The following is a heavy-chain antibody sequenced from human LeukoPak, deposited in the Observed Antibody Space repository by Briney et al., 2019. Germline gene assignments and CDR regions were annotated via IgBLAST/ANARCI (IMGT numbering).Heavy chain of an antibody. CDR3: ARDLYYYGSGSPSFDI. D-gene: IGHD3-10*01. CDR1: GYTFTSYG. J-gene: IGHJ3*02. CDR2: ISAYNGNT. Sequence: ASVKVSCKASGYTFTSYGISWVRQAPGQGLEWMGWISAYNGNTNYAQKLQGRVTMTTDTSTSTAYMELRSLRSDDTAVHYCARDLYYYGSGSPSFDIWGQGTMVTVSS. V-gene: IGHV1-18*01.